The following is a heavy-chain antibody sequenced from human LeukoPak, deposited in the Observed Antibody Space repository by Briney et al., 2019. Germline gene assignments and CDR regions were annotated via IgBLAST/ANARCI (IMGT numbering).Heavy chain of an antibody. CDR1: GYTFTSYD. Sequence: ASVKVSCKASGYTFTSYDINWVRQATGQGLEWMGWMNPNSGNTGYAQKFQGRVTITRNTSISTAYMELNSLRAGDTAVYYCARVEEAAAFNPWGQGTLVTVSS. D-gene: IGHD6-13*01. CDR3: ARVEEAAAFNP. CDR2: MNPNSGNT. J-gene: IGHJ5*02. V-gene: IGHV1-8*03.